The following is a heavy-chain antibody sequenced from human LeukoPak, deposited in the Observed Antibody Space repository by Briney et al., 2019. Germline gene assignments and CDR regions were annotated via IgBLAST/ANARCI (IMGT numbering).Heavy chain of an antibody. J-gene: IGHJ4*02. V-gene: IGHV4-34*01. Sequence: MSSETLSLTCAVYGGSFSGYYWSWIRQPPGKGLEWIGEINHSGSTNYNPSLKSRVTISVDTSKNQFSLKLSSVTATDTAVYYCASGRFAGYFDYWGQGTLVTVSS. CDR3: ASGRFAGYFDY. CDR1: GGSFSGYY. CDR2: INHSGST. D-gene: IGHD3-3*01.